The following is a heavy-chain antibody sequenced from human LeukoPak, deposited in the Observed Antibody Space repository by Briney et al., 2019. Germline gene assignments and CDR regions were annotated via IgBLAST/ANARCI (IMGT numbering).Heavy chain of an antibody. V-gene: IGHV3-30*18. CDR1: GFTFSSYG. CDR3: AKEETLRDAFDI. Sequence: PGGSLGLSCAASGFTFSSYGMHWVRQAPGKGLEWVAVISYDGSNKYYADSVKGRFTISRDNSKNTLYLQMNSLRAEDTAVYYCAKEETLRDAFDIWGQGTMVTVSS. CDR2: ISYDGSNK. J-gene: IGHJ3*02.